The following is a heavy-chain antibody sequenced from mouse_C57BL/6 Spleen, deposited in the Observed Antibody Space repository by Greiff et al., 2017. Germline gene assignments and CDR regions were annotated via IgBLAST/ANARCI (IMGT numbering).Heavy chain of an antibody. Sequence: VQLQQSGPELVKPGASVKIPCKASGYTFTDYNMDWVKQSHGKSLEWIGVINPNNGGTIYNQKFKGKATLTVDKSSSTAYMELRSLTSEDTAVYYCAGLDDGYFLDYWGQGTTLTVSS. CDR3: AGLDDGYFLDY. J-gene: IGHJ2*01. CDR1: GYTFTDYN. V-gene: IGHV1-18*01. CDR2: INPNNGGT. D-gene: IGHD2-3*01.